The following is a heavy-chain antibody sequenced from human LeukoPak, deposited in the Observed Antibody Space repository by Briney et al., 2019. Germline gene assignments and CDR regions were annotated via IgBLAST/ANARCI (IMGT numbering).Heavy chain of an antibody. Sequence: SETLSLTCTVSGFSISNYYWSWIRQPPGKGREWIGYIYYSGSTNYNPSLNSLVTISVDTSKNQFSLKLSSVTAADTAVYYCARYCSGGSCYDYWGQGTLVTVSS. J-gene: IGHJ4*02. CDR1: GFSISNYY. D-gene: IGHD2-15*01. V-gene: IGHV4-59*01. CDR2: IYYSGST. CDR3: ARYCSGGSCYDY.